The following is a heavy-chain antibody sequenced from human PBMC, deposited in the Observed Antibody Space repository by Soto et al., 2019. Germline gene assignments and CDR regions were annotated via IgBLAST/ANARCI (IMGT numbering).Heavy chain of an antibody. J-gene: IGHJ4*02. CDR2: ISSSSSTI. CDR3: ARYYYDSSGYYQPNFDY. CDR1: GFTFSSYS. D-gene: IGHD3-22*01. Sequence: GGSLRLSCAASGFTFSSYSMNWVRQAPGKGLEWVSYISSSSSTIYYADSVKGRFTISRDNAKNSLYLQMNSLRDEDTAVYYCARYYYDSSGYYQPNFDYWGQGTLVTVSS. V-gene: IGHV3-48*02.